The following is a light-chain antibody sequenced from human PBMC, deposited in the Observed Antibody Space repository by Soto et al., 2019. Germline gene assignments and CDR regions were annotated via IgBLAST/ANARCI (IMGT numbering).Light chain of an antibody. V-gene: IGLV3-10*01. CDR1: ALPKKF. CDR2: EDI. J-gene: IGLJ2*01. Sequence: SYELTQPPSVSVSQDQPPGLTCLGDALPKKFAYWYQQKSSQAPVLVIYEDIKRPSVIPERFSGSSSGTMATLTISGAQVEDEADYYCYSTDSSGGVFGGGTKLTVL. CDR3: YSTDSSGGV.